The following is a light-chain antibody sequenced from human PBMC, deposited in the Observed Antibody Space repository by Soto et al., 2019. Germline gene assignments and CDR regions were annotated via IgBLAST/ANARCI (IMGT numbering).Light chain of an antibody. CDR3: QQYGSSPSYT. Sequence: EIVLTQSPGTLSLSPGERATLSCRASQSVSSSSYLAWYQQKPGQAPRLLIYGASSRPTGIPDRFSGSGSGTDFTLTISRLEPEDFAVYYCQQYGSSPSYTFGQGTKLEIK. CDR1: QSVSSSSY. J-gene: IGKJ2*01. CDR2: GAS. V-gene: IGKV3-20*01.